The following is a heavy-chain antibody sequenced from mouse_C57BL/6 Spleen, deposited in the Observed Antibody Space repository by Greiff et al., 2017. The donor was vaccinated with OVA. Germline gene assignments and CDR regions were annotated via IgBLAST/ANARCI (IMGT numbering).Heavy chain of an antibody. Sequence: EVKVEESGEGLVKPGGSLKLSCAASGFTFSSYAMSWVRQTPEKRLAWVAYISSGGDYIYYADTVKGRFTISRDNARNTLYLQMSSLKSEDTAMYYCTREYYGSSSFAYWGQGTLVTVSA. CDR3: TREYYGSSSFAY. CDR1: GFTFSSYA. V-gene: IGHV5-9-1*02. CDR2: ISSGGDYI. J-gene: IGHJ3*01. D-gene: IGHD1-1*01.